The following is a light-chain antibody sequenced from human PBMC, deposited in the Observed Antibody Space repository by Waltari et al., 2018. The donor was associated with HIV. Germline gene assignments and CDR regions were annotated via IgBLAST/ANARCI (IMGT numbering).Light chain of an antibody. J-gene: IGLJ1*01. Sequence: QSVLTQPPSASAAPGTTVTNSRSVNSSNLGHNYVYWFQQLPGTAPKLLIYKNNQRPSGIPDRFSGSKSGTSATLGITGLQTGDEADYFCGTWHNSLSAGYVFGTGTKVSVL. V-gene: IGLV1-51*02. CDR1: SSNLGHNY. CDR3: GTWHNSLSAGYV. CDR2: KNN.